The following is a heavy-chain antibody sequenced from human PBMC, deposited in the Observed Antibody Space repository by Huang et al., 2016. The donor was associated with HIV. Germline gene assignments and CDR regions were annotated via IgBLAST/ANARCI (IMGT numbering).Heavy chain of an antibody. CDR2: IFPDDSDT. Sequence: VQLVQSGAEVKKHGESLKISCKGSGYSFSSYWIAWVRQMPVKGLEWMGIIFPDDSDTTYSPSFEGQVTISADKSIGTAYLQWSSLKASDTAMYYCARRFSSSSGYFDYWGQGSLVTVSS. CDR1: GYSFSSYW. CDR3: ARRFSSSSGYFDY. V-gene: IGHV5-51*01. J-gene: IGHJ4*02. D-gene: IGHD6-6*01.